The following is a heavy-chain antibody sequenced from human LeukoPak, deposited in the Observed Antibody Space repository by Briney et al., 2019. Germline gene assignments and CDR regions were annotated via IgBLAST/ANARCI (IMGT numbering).Heavy chain of an antibody. Sequence: GGSLRLSCAASGFTVSTNYMSWVRQAPGKGLEWVSVIYSGGSTYYADSVKGRFTISRDNSKNTLYLQMNSLRAEGTAVYYCARSEPNPYYDFWSGYPTPFDPWGQGTLVTVSS. CDR3: ARSEPNPYYDFWSGYPTPFDP. CDR1: GFTVSTNY. D-gene: IGHD3-3*01. J-gene: IGHJ5*02. CDR2: IYSGGST. V-gene: IGHV3-66*02.